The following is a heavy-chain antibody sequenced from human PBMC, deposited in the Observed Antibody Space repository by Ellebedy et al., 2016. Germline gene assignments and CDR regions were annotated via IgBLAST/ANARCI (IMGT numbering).Heavy chain of an antibody. V-gene: IGHV1-24*01. CDR1: GYTFTGYY. CDR3: ATPEGIPRPLDAFDI. Sequence: ASVKVSXXASGYTFTGYYMHWVRQAPGKGLEWMGGFDPEDGETIYAQKFQGRVTMTEDTSTDTAYMELSSLRSEDTAVYYCATPEGIPRPLDAFDIWGQGTMVTVSS. D-gene: IGHD1-14*01. J-gene: IGHJ3*02. CDR2: FDPEDGET.